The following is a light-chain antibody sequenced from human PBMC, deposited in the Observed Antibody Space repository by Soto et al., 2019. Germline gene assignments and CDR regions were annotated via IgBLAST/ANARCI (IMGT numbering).Light chain of an antibody. CDR2: GNN. CDR1: SANIGAGYD. V-gene: IGLV1-40*01. Sequence: QSVLTQPPSVSGAPGQTITISCTGSSANIGAGYDVHWYQQFPGTAPKLLIHGNNDRPSGVSDRFSASKSGTSASLAITGLQAEDEADYYCQAYDYSLTASVFGGGTKLTVL. J-gene: IGLJ3*02. CDR3: QAYDYSLTASV.